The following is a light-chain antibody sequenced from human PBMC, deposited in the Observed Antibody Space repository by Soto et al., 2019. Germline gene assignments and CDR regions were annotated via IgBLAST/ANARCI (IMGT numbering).Light chain of an antibody. J-gene: IGLJ2*01. CDR1: SSDVGNYNL. CDR2: ATT. V-gene: IGLV2-23*02. Sequence: QAVVTQPASVSGSPGQSITISCTGTSSDVGNYNLVSWYQHHPGKAPQLIIYATTKRPSGVSNRYSGSKSGNTASLTISGLQAEDEANYYCCSYAGSVTFTFGGGTQLTVL. CDR3: CSYAGSVTFT.